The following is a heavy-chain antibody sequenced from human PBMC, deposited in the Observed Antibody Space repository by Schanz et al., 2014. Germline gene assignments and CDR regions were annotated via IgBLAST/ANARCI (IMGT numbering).Heavy chain of an antibody. CDR2: ISFDGRNT. CDR1: GITLSGYG. J-gene: IGHJ6*01. V-gene: IGHV3-30*18. D-gene: IGHD1-1*01. Sequence: QVQLVESGGGVVQPGRSLRLSCAASGITLSGYGLHWVRQAPGKGLEWVGFISFDGRNTGYAHSVKGRFTISRDNSKNTLYLQMKSLRVEDTAVYYCVKDPDKYNWNDVEGMDVWGPGTTXTVSS. CDR3: VKDPDKYNWNDVEGMDV.